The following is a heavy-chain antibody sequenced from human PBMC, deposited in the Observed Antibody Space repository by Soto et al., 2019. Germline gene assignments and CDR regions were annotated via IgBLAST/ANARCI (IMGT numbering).Heavy chain of an antibody. CDR2: IYYSGST. CDR1: GGSISSGGYY. J-gene: IGHJ1*01. Sequence: QVQLQESGPGLVKPSQTLSLTCTVSGGSISSGGYYWSWIRQHPWKGLEWIGYIYYSGSTYYNPSLKSRVTIAVATAKNQFSLKLSSVTAADAAVYYCAIYDSSGSRGFQHWGQGTLVTVSS. D-gene: IGHD3-22*01. V-gene: IGHV4-31*03. CDR3: AIYDSSGSRGFQH.